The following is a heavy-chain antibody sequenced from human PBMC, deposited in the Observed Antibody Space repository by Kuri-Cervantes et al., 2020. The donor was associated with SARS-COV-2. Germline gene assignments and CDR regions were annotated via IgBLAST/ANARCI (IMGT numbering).Heavy chain of an antibody. V-gene: IGHV3-48*04. CDR2: ISSSSSTI. CDR1: GFTFSSYS. CDR3: AGSTSCPEPDY. D-gene: IGHD2-2*01. J-gene: IGHJ4*02. Sequence: LSLTCAASGFTFSSYSMNWVRQAPGKGLEWVSYISSSSSTIYYADSVKGRFTISRDNAKNSLYLQMNSLRAEDTAVYYCAGSTSCPEPDYWGQGTLVTVSS.